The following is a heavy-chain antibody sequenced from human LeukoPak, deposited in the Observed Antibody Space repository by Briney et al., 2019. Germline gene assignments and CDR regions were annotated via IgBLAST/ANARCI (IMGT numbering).Heavy chain of an antibody. J-gene: IGHJ4*02. CDR3: AREVSEGFDF. D-gene: IGHD3-22*01. V-gene: IGHV3-21*01. CDR1: GFTFSGYS. CDR2: FGTRSTSI. Sequence: GGSLRLSCTASGFTFSGYSMNWIRQAPGKGLEWVSSFGTRSTSIYHAGSVKGRFAISRDNAKNSLYLQMNSLRAEDTALYYCAREVSEGFDFWGQGTPVTVSS.